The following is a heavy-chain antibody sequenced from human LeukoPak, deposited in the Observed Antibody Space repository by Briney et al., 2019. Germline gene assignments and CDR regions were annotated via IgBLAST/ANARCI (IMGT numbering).Heavy chain of an antibody. CDR1: GFTFSGYA. CDR2: IRYDGSNA. CDR3: AKDLRWEAAHYFDY. Sequence: GGSLRLSCAASGFTFSGYAMNWVRQAPGKGLEWVAFIRYDGSNAYYADSVKGRFTISRDNSKNTLYLQMNSLRAEDTAVYYCAKDLRWEAAHYFDYWGQGTLVTVSS. V-gene: IGHV3-30*02. J-gene: IGHJ4*02. D-gene: IGHD6-6*01.